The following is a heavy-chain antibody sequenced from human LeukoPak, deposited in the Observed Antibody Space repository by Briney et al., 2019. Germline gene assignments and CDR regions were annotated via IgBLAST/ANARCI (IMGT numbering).Heavy chain of an antibody. CDR3: SGENTEYSTSGLGV. J-gene: IGHJ6*04. Sequence: GGSLRLSCAASGITFSMYSMNWVRQAPGEGLEWGSYISSSSSIKYYADSVKGRFTISRDNAKDSLYLQMNSLRVEDTAVYYCSGENTEYSTSGLGVWGKGTTVTVSS. CDR1: GITFSMYS. CDR2: ISSSSSIK. V-gene: IGHV3-48*01. D-gene: IGHD6-6*01.